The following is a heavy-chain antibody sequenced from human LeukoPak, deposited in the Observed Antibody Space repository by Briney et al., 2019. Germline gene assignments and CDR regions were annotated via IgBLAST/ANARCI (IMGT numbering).Heavy chain of an antibody. J-gene: IGHJ4*02. CDR1: GGSISSGSYY. V-gene: IGHV4-39*07. CDR2: IYYSGST. CDR3: ARTNFVYDFWSGYYTGSPQGYFDY. D-gene: IGHD3-3*01. Sequence: SETLSLTCTVSGGSISSGSYYWGWIRQPPGKGLEWIGSIYYSGSTYYNPSLKSRVTISVDTSKNQFSLKLSSVTAADTAVYYCARTNFVYDFWSGYYTGSPQGYFDYWGQGTLVTVSS.